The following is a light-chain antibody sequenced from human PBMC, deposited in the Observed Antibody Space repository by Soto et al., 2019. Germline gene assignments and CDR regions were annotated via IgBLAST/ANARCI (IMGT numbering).Light chain of an antibody. CDR2: GAS. CDR3: QQYNDLPRT. Sequence: EIVLTQSPCTLSLSPGERATLSCRASQSISDTLAWYQQKPGQAPRLLIYGASTRATGSPDRFSASGSATEFTLTISSLLSEDFAVYYCQQYNDLPRTFGQGTKVDIK. J-gene: IGKJ1*01. CDR1: QSISDT. V-gene: IGKV3-15*01.